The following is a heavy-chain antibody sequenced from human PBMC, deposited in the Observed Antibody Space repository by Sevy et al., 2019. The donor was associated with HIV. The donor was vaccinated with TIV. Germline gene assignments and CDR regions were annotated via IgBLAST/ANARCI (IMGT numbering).Heavy chain of an antibody. CDR3: STDDLISY. J-gene: IGHJ4*02. CDR1: GFDFFNVW. CDR2: IKSITDGGAA. Sequence: GGSLRLSCSASGFDFFNVWMTWVRQAPGKGLEWVGHIKSITDGGAADYAAPVKGRFTISRHDSKNTLYLHMNSLKAEDTAVYYCSTDDLISYWGRGTLVTVSS. V-gene: IGHV3-15*01.